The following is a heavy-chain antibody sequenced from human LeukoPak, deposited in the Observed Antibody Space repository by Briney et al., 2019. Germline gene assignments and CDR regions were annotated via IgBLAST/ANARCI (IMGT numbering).Heavy chain of an antibody. CDR3: AKDLYLRDFWSGYIDN. CDR1: GFIFSNYG. D-gene: IGHD3-3*01. Sequence: GGSLRLSCAASGFIFSNYGMNWVRQAPGKGLEWVAAISASGSATSYADSVRGRFTISRDNSKSTTYLQMNSLRAEDTAVLYCAKDLYLRDFWSGYIDNWGQGIPVTVSS. V-gene: IGHV3-23*01. J-gene: IGHJ4*02. CDR2: ISASGSAT.